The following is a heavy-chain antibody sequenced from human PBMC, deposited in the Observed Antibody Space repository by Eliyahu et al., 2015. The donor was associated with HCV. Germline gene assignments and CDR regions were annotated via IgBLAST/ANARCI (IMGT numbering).Heavy chain of an antibody. CDR3: AKDIGSSGWWRSPGEDY. Sequence: ISYDGSNKYYADSVKGRFTISRDNSKNTLYLQMNSLRAEDTAVYYCAKDIGSSGWWRSPGEDYWGQGTLVTVSS. CDR2: ISYDGSNK. D-gene: IGHD6-19*01. J-gene: IGHJ4*02. V-gene: IGHV3-30*18.